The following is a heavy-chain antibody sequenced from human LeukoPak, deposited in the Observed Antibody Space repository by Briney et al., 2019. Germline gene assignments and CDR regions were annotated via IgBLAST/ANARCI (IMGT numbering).Heavy chain of an antibody. Sequence: GGSLRLSCAASGFTFSSYEMNWVRQAPGKGLEWVSAISGSGGSTYYADSVKGRFTISRDNSKNTLYLQMNSLRAEDTAVYYCAKDLGDYGGISNWFDPWGQGTLVTVSS. J-gene: IGHJ5*02. CDR3: AKDLGDYGGISNWFDP. V-gene: IGHV3-23*01. D-gene: IGHD4-23*01. CDR2: ISGSGGST. CDR1: GFTFSSYE.